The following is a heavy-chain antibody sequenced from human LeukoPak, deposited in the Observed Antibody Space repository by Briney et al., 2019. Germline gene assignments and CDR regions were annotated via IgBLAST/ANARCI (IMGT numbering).Heavy chain of an antibody. V-gene: IGHV3-30*18. J-gene: IGHJ4*02. CDR3: AKDRAAMPTYYFDY. Sequence: GRSLRLSCEASGFTFSSYGMHWVRRAPGKGLEWVAVISFGGSDKYYADSVSGRFTISRDNSKNTLYVQMNSLRAEDTAVYYCAKDRAAMPTYYFDYWGQGALVTVSS. D-gene: IGHD2-2*01. CDR2: ISFGGSDK. CDR1: GFTFSSYG.